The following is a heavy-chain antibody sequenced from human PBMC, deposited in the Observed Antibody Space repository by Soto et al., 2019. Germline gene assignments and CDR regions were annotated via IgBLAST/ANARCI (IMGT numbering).Heavy chain of an antibody. D-gene: IGHD6-13*01. V-gene: IGHV4-59*12. CDR2: IYYSGST. J-gene: IGHJ5*02. CDR3: ARNAGYSSPNWFDP. Sequence: SETLSLTCTVSGGSISSYYWSWIRQPPGKGLEWIGYIYYSGSTNYNPSLKSRVTISVDTSKNQFSLKLSSVTTADTAVYYCARNAGYSSPNWFDPWGQGTLVTVSS. CDR1: GGSISSYY.